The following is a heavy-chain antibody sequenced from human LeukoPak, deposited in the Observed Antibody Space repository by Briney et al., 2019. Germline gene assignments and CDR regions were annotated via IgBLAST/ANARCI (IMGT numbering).Heavy chain of an antibody. J-gene: IGHJ4*02. V-gene: IGHV1-18*01. D-gene: IGHD2-21*02. CDR3: ARDIVYCGGDCPGL. Sequence: ASVKVSCKASGYTFTSYGISWVRQAPGQGLEWMGWISAYNGNTNYAQKFQGRVTITADKSTSTAYMELSSLRSEDTAVYYCARDIVYCGGDCPGLWGQGTLVTVSS. CDR2: ISAYNGNT. CDR1: GYTFTSYG.